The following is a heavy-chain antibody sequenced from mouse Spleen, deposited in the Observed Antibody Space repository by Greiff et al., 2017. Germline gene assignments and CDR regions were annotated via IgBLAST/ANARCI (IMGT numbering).Heavy chain of an antibody. D-gene: IGHD2-4*01. CDR3: ARLITGSFAY. V-gene: IGHV1-4*01. J-gene: IGHJ3*01. CDR1: GYTFTSYT. CDR2: INPSSGYT. Sequence: VKLVESGAELARPGASVKMSCKASGYTFTSYTMHWVKQRPGQGLEWIGYINPSSGYTKYNQKFKDKATLTADKSSSTAYMQLSSLTSEDSAVYYCARLITGSFAYWGQGTLVTVSA.